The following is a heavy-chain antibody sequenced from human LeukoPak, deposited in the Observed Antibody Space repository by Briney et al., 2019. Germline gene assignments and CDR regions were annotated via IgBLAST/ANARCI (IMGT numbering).Heavy chain of an antibody. D-gene: IGHD3-22*01. J-gene: IGHJ4*02. CDR2: IDDSGST. V-gene: IGHV4-39*01. CDR3: ATWITMIVVVTSY. Sequence: PSETLSLTCTVSGGSISSSNYYWGWIRQPPGKGLEWIGSIDDSGSTYYNPSLKSRVTISVDTSKNQFSLKLSSVTAADTAVYYCATWITMIVVVTSYWGQGTLVTVSS. CDR1: GGSISSSNYY.